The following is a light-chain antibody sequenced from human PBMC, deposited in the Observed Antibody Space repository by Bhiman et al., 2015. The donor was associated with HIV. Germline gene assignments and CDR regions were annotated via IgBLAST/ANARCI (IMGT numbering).Light chain of an antibody. CDR1: SLRTYY. V-gene: IGLV3-19*01. Sequence: SSELTQDPAVSVALGQTVRITCQGDSLRTYYASWYQQKPGQAPVLVLYGNNRRPSGIPDRFSGSSSGNTASLTFTGAQAEDEADYYCHSRDSSGYHVVFGGGTKLTVL. CDR3: HSRDSSGYHVV. CDR2: GNN. J-gene: IGLJ2*01.